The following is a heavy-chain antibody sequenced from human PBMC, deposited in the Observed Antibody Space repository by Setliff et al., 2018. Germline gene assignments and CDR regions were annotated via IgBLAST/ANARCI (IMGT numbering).Heavy chain of an antibody. CDR1: GYTFTGYY. D-gene: IGHD3-22*01. CDR2: INPNSGGT. CDR3: ARDRVPITMIVVVTPNYYMDV. Sequence: ASVKVSCKASGYTFTGYYMHWVRQAPGQGLEWMGWINPNSGGTNYAQKFQGRVTMTRDTSISTAYMELSRLRSDDTAVYYCARDRVPITMIVVVTPNYYMDVWGKGTTGTVSS. J-gene: IGHJ6*03. V-gene: IGHV1-2*02.